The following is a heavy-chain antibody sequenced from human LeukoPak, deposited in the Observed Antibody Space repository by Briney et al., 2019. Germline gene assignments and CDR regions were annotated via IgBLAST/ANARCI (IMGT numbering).Heavy chain of an antibody. J-gene: IGHJ5*02. CDR2: ISAYNGNT. V-gene: IGHV1-18*01. Sequence: GASVKVSCKASGGTFSSYAISWVRQAPGQGLEWMGWISAYNGNTNYAQKLQGRVTMTTDTSTSTAYMELRSLRSDDTAVYYCARTSQGDWFDPWGQGTLVTVSS. CDR1: GGTFSSYA. CDR3: ARTSQGDWFDP.